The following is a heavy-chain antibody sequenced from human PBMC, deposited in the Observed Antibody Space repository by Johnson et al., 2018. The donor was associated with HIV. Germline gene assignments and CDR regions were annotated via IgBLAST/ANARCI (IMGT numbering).Heavy chain of an antibody. CDR1: GFTFSSYG. D-gene: IGHD5-18*01. J-gene: IGHJ3*02. V-gene: IGHV3-30*02. CDR3: ARDLDTAMVTCAFDI. CDR2: IRYDGSNK. Sequence: QVLLVESGGGVVQPGGSPRLSCAASGFTFSSYGMHWVRQAPGKGLEWVAFIRYDGSNKYYADLVKGRFTISRDNSKKTLYLQMNSLRAEDTAVYYCARDLDTAMVTCAFDIWGQGTMVTVSS.